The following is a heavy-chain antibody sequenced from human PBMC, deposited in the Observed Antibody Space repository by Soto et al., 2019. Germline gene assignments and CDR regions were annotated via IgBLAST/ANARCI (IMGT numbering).Heavy chain of an antibody. CDR3: ARGYSSSWPTVHDAFDT. CDR1: GFTVNSNY. D-gene: IGHD6-13*01. J-gene: IGHJ3*02. CDR2: IYSGGST. Sequence: GGSLRHSCAASGFTVNSNYMNWVRQAPGEGLEWVSVIYSGGSTYYTDSVKGRFIISRDNSKNTLYLQMNSLTAEDSAVYYCARGYSSSWPTVHDAFDTWGQGTKVTVSS. V-gene: IGHV3-53*01.